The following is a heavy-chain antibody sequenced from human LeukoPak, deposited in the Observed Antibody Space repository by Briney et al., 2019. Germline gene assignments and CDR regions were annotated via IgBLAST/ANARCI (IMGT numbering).Heavy chain of an antibody. V-gene: IGHV1-24*01. CDR2: FDPEDGET. CDR1: GYTLTELS. J-gene: IGHJ4*02. CDR3: ATVRGQPGNFDY. Sequence: ASVKVSCKVSGYTLTELSMHWVRQAPGKGLEWMGGFDPEDGETIYAQKFQGRVTMTEDTSTDTAYMELSSLRSEDTAVYYCATVRGQPGNFDYWGQGTLVTVSS. D-gene: IGHD3-16*02.